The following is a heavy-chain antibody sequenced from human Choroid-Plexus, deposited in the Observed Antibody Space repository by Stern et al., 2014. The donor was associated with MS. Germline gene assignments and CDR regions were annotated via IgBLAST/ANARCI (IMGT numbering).Heavy chain of an antibody. Sequence: VQLVESGGGVVQPGRPLRLSWVASGFTFGSWAMHWVRQAPGKGLEWGAGVSYDGSNKYYADSVKGRFTISRDNSQNTLYMQMSSLRPEDTAVYYCAKDRQYLTYFFDHWGQGSLVTVSS. V-gene: IGHV3-30*18. D-gene: IGHD2/OR15-2a*01. J-gene: IGHJ5*02. CDR2: VSYDGSNK. CDR1: GFTFGSWA. CDR3: AKDRQYLTYFFDH.